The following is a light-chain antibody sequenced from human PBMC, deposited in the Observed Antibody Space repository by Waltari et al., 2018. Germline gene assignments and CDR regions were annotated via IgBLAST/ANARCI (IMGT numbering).Light chain of an antibody. Sequence: QSALTQPASVSGSPGQSTTISCPGTSSDVGSYNLVSWYKQHPGKAPKLMIYEGSKRPSGVSNRFSGSKSGNTASLTISGLQAEDEADYYCCSYAGSSTWVFGGGTKLTVL. J-gene: IGLJ3*02. V-gene: IGLV2-23*01. CDR2: EGS. CDR3: CSYAGSSTWV. CDR1: SSDVGSYNL.